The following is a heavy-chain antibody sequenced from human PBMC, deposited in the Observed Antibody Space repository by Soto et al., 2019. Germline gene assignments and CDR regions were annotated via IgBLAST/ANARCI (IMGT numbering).Heavy chain of an antibody. Sequence: QVQLQQWGAGLLKPSETLSLTCGVYAESFSGYFWNWIRQPPGKGLEWIGEINHSGNINYNPSLRSRVTISLDTSKNQFSLNLRSVTAADTAVYYCARGQWLQRSEYWGQGTLVTVSS. CDR2: INHSGNI. V-gene: IGHV4-34*01. D-gene: IGHD6-19*01. CDR3: ARGQWLQRSEY. CDR1: AESFSGYF. J-gene: IGHJ4*02.